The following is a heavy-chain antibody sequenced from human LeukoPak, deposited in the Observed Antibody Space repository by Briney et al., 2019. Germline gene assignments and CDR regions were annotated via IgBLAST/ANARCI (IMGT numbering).Heavy chain of an antibody. Sequence: SVKVSCKTSGYTFTASYMHWVRQAPGQGLEWMGWINPNSGETNYAPKFQGRVTMTRDTSISTAYMELSRLRSDDTAVYYCARGAAAGTRWFDPWGQGTLVTVSS. CDR3: ARGAAAGTRWFDP. V-gene: IGHV1-2*02. J-gene: IGHJ5*02. CDR2: INPNSGET. D-gene: IGHD6-13*01. CDR1: GYTFTASY.